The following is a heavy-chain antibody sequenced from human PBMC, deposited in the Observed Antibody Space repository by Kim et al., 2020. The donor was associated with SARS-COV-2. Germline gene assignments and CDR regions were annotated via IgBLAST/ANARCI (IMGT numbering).Heavy chain of an antibody. Sequence: ASVKVSCKASGYTFTSYAMNWVRQAPGQGLEWMGWINTNTGNPTYAQGFTGRFVFSLDTSVSTAYLQISSLKAEDTAVYYCAREGIVATHLGEADYWGQGTLVTVSS. J-gene: IGHJ4*02. D-gene: IGHD5-12*01. CDR3: AREGIVATHLGEADY. CDR2: INTNTGNP. V-gene: IGHV7-4-1*02. CDR1: GYTFTSYA.